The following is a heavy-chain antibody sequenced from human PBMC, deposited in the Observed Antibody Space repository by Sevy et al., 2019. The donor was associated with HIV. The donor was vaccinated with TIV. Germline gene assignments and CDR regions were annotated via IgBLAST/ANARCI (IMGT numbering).Heavy chain of an antibody. J-gene: IGHJ4*02. V-gene: IGHV3-66*01. CDR2: INSVDTT. Sequence: RGSLRLSCAASGFTVNSNYMTWVRQAPGKGLEGVSVINSVDTTYHADSVKDRFTISRDNFKNTLYLHMSRLRAEDPAVYYCAKGKSGYGYALNYWGQRNLVTVSS. CDR3: AKGKSGYGYALNY. CDR1: GFTVNSNY. D-gene: IGHD5-18*01.